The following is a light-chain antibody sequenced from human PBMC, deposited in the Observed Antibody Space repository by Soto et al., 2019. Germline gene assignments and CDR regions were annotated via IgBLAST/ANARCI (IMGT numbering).Light chain of an antibody. CDR2: DTS. CDR1: KSVKTY. CDR3: QQRGNSIT. Sequence: EIVLTQTPATLSLSPGQRATLSCWASKSVKTYLMWYQHKPGQAPRLLIYDTSNRATGIPDRFSGSGSGTGFTLTISNLTPEDSAVYDCQQRGNSITFGGGTQVEI. V-gene: IGKV3-11*01. J-gene: IGKJ4*02.